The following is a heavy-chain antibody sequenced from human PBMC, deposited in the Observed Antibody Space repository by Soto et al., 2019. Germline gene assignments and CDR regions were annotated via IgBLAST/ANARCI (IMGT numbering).Heavy chain of an antibody. D-gene: IGHD1-1*01. Sequence: EVQVVESGGGLAQPGGSLRLSCAASGVTFKTSEVHWVRQAPGKGLEWLSFIRASDNSIYYADSVEGRFTISGDNAKNSVSLQMNSLTVEDTAIYYCASSGWGASGTPYLDFWGQVTLVTVSS. CDR1: GVTFKTSE. CDR3: ASSGWGASGTPYLDF. J-gene: IGHJ4*02. V-gene: IGHV3-48*03. CDR2: IRASDNSI.